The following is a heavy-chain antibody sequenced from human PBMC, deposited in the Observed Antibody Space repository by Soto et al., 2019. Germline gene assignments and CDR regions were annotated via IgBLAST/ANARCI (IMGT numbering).Heavy chain of an antibody. V-gene: IGHV1-2*02. Sequence: ASVKVSCKASGYTFTGYYMHWVRQAPGQGLEWMGWINPNSGGTNYAQKFQGRVTMTRDTSISTAYMELSRLRSDDTAVYYCARDPLVRLGELSPPDYWGQGTLVTVCS. CDR1: GYTFTGYY. CDR3: ARDPLVRLGELSPPDY. D-gene: IGHD3-16*02. J-gene: IGHJ4*02. CDR2: INPNSGGT.